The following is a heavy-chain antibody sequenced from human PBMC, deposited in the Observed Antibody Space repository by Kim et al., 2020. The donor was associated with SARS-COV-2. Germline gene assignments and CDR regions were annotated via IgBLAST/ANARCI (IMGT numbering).Heavy chain of an antibody. J-gene: IGHJ4*02. CDR2: ISAGGTYT. V-gene: IGHV3-21*01. D-gene: IGHD2-15*01. CDR1: GFTFSDYS. Sequence: GGSLRLSCAASGFTFSDYSMNWVRQAPGTGLQWVSYISAGGTYTYYAGSVQGRFTISRDNTKNSLFLQMNSLSAEDTALYYCARVHTLYPVTFVPAATLDYWGQGALVTVSS. CDR3: ARVHTLYPVTFVPAATLDY.